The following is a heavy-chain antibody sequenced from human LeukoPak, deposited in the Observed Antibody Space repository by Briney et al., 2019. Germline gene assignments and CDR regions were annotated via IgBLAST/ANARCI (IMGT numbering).Heavy chain of an antibody. CDR3: ARARYCSGGSCQLGY. V-gene: IGHV3-21*01. CDR1: GFTFSSYS. J-gene: IGHJ4*02. CDR2: ISSSSYI. Sequence: GGSLRLSCAASGFTFSSYSMNWVRQAPGKGLEWVSSISSSSYIYYADSVKGRFTISRDNAKNSLYLQMNSLRAEDTAVYYCARARYCSGGSCQLGYWGQGTLVTVSS. D-gene: IGHD2-15*01.